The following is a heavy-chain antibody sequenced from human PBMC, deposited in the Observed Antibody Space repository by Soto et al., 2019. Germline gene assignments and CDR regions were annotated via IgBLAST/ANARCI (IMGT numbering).Heavy chain of an antibody. CDR1: GFTFSSYW. Sequence: GGSLRLSCAASGFTFSSYWMSWVRQAPGKGLEWVANIKQDGSEKYYVDSVKGRFTISRDNAKNSLYLQMNSLRAEDTAVYYCAYGAGYYDFWSDPPPPYYYYGMDVWGQGTTVTVSS. J-gene: IGHJ6*02. CDR2: IKQDGSEK. CDR3: AYGAGYYDFWSDPPPPYYYYGMDV. V-gene: IGHV3-7*05. D-gene: IGHD3-3*01.